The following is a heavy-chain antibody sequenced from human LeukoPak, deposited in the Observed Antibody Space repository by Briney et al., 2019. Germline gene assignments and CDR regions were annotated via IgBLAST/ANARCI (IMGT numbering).Heavy chain of an antibody. CDR1: GFTFSSYG. V-gene: IGHV3-30*02. J-gene: IGHJ3*02. CDR2: ILYDGSNK. CDR3: ANTYYYDSSGYSGPFDI. D-gene: IGHD3-22*01. Sequence: GGSLRLSCAASGFTFSSYGMHWVRQAPGKGLEWVAFILYDGSNKYYADSVKGRFTIPRDNSKNTLYLQMNSLRAEDTAVYYCANTYYYDSSGYSGPFDIWGQGTMVTVSS.